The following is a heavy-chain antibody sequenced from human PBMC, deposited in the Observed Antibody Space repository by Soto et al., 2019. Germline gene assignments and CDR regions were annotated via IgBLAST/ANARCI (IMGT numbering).Heavy chain of an antibody. Sequence: QVQLVQSGVEVKKPGASVKVSCQASGYTFLSYGISWVRQAPGQGLEWVGWISAYSGNTDYAQRLQDRVTLTTDTSTSTAYMELRNLRSDDPAVSYCARNPRGSSFDSWGQGTLVIVSS. CDR3: ARNPRGSSFDS. CDR2: ISAYSGNT. D-gene: IGHD1-26*01. V-gene: IGHV1-18*01. CDR1: GYTFLSYG. J-gene: IGHJ4*02.